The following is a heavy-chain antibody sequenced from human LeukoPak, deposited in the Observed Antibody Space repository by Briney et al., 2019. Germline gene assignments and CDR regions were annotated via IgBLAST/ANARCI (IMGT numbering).Heavy chain of an antibody. D-gene: IGHD2-2*01. CDR3: ARGLEEYQLPILYYYYYMDV. CDR1: GYTFTSYD. Sequence: ASVKVSCKASGYTFTSYDINWVRQATGQGLEWMGWMNPNSGNTGYAQKFQGRVTITRNTSISTAYMELSSLRSEDTAVYYCARGLEEYQLPILYYYYYMDVWGKGTTVTVSS. CDR2: MNPNSGNT. V-gene: IGHV1-8*03. J-gene: IGHJ6*03.